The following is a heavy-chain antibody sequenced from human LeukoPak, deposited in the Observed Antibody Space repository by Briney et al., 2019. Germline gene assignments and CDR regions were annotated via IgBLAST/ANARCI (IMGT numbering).Heavy chain of an antibody. Sequence: GGSLRLSCAASGFTFSSYGMTWVRQAPGKGLEWISGASGSGGSTYYANSVKGRFTISRDNSKNTLYLQMNSLRAEDTAVYYCAKDPYSGSYYDYWGQGTLVTVSS. V-gene: IGHV3-23*01. CDR3: AKDPYSGSYYDY. CDR2: ASGSGGST. D-gene: IGHD1-26*01. CDR1: GFTFSSYG. J-gene: IGHJ4*02.